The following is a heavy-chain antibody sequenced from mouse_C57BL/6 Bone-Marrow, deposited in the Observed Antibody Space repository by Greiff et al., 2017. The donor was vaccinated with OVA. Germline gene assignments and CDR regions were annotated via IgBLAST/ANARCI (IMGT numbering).Heavy chain of an antibody. Sequence: VKLQESGPGLVAPSQSLSITCTVSGFSLTSYAISWVRQPPGKGLEWLGVIWTGGGTNYNSALKSRLSISKDNSKSQVFLKMNSLQTDDTARYYCARTLLLRGYAMDYWGQGTSVTVSS. CDR3: ARTLLLRGYAMDY. D-gene: IGHD1-1*01. CDR1: GFSLTSYA. V-gene: IGHV2-9-1*01. CDR2: IWTGGGT. J-gene: IGHJ4*01.